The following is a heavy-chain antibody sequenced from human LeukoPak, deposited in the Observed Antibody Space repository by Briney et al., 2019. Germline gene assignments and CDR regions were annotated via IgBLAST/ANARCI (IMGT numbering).Heavy chain of an antibody. J-gene: IGHJ4*02. V-gene: IGHV1-2*02. CDR1: GYTFTDYY. D-gene: IGHD1-26*01. CDR2: INPNSGGT. CDR3: AREGPIVGATHLVDY. Sequence: EASVKVSCKASGYTFTDYYMHWVRQAPGQGLEWMGWINPNSGGTNYAQKFQGRVTMTRDTSISTAYMELSRLRSDDTAVYYCAREGPIVGATHLVDYWGQGTLVTVSS.